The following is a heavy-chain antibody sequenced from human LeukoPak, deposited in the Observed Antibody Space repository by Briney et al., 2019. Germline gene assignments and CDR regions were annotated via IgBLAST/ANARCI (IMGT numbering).Heavy chain of an antibody. D-gene: IGHD1-7*01. CDR1: GGSISSSSYY. V-gene: IGHV4-39*01. CDR3: ARHGIKYNWNYSWFDP. CDR2: IYYSGST. Sequence: PSETLSLTCTVSGGSISSSSYYWGWIRQPPGKGLEWIGSIYYSGSTYYNPSLKSRVTISVDTSKNQFSLKLSSVTAADTAVYYCARHGIKYNWNYSWFDPWGQGTLVTVSS. J-gene: IGHJ5*02.